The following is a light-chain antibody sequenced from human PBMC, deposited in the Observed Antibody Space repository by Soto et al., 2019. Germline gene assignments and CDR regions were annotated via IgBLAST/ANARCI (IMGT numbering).Light chain of an antibody. J-gene: IGKJ3*01. Sequence: EIVLTQSPGTLSLSPGERATLSCRASQSISSSYLAWYQQKHGQAPRLLIYGASSRATGIPDRFSGSGSGTDFTRTISRLEPEDFAVYYCQQYGSSPFTFGPGTKVDI. V-gene: IGKV3-20*01. CDR2: GAS. CDR1: QSISSSY. CDR3: QQYGSSPFT.